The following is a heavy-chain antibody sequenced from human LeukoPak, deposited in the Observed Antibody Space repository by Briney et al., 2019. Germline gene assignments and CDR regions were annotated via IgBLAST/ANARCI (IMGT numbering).Heavy chain of an antibody. CDR3: ARDSGYSYRSRFDQ. V-gene: IGHV4-61*02. CDR2: IYISGST. J-gene: IGHJ4*02. Sequence: KPSETLSLTCTVSGGSISSGGYYWSWIRQPAGKGLEWIGRIYISGSTNYNPSLKSRVTISVDTSKNQFSLKLSSVTAADTAVYYCARDSGYSYRSRFDQWGQGTLVTVSS. D-gene: IGHD5-18*01. CDR1: GGSISSGGYY.